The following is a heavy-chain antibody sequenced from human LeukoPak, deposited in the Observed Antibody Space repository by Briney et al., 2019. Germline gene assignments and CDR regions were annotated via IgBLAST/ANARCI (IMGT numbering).Heavy chain of an antibody. CDR1: GFTFSYYS. CDR2: ISTSSSNI. D-gene: IGHD6-6*01. Sequence: GRSLRLSCAASGFTFSYYSMNWVRQAPGKGLEWVSSISTSSSNINYADSVKGRFTTSRDNAKNSLYLQMNSLRAEDTAVYYCARGSSNKAARNHWFDPWDQGTLVTVSS. J-gene: IGHJ5*02. V-gene: IGHV3-21*01. CDR3: ARGSSNKAARNHWFDP.